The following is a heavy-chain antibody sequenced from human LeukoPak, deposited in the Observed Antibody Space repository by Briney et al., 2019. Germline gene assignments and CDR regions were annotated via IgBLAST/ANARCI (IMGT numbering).Heavy chain of an antibody. V-gene: IGHV3-48*02. Sequence: AGGSLRLSCTASGFTFSGYGMNWVRQAPGKGLKWVSYISSSSSAINYADSVKGRFTISRDNAKNSLFLQMNSLRDEDTAMYYCARGGGARPDYWGQGTLVTVSS. D-gene: IGHD3-10*01. CDR2: ISSSSSAI. CDR1: GFTFSGYG. J-gene: IGHJ4*02. CDR3: ARGGGARPDY.